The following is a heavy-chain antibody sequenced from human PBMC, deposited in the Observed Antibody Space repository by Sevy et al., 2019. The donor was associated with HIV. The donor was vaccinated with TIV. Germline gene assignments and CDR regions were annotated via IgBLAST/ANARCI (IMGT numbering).Heavy chain of an antibody. CDR3: AKFAGDFPHFDF. Sequence: GGSLRLSCAASGFTFSTHSMTWVRQAPRKGLEWASSISDTGTSTYYTDSVEGRFTMSRDNSKSTLFLHMNSLKAEDTALYYCAKFAGDFPHFDFWGLGTLVTVSS. D-gene: IGHD7-27*01. J-gene: IGHJ4*02. CDR1: GFTFSTHS. V-gene: IGHV3-23*01. CDR2: ISDTGTST.